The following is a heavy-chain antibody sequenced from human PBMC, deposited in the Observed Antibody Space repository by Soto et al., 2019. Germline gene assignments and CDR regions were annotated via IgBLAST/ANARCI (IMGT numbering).Heavy chain of an antibody. J-gene: IGHJ4*02. V-gene: IGHV4-34*01. D-gene: IGHD2-8*01. CDR2: IDQSGSN. Sequence: SETLSLTCAVYGGSFSGYYWSWIRQPPGKGLEWIEEIDQSGSNNYNPSLKSRVTISIDTSKNQLSLKLTSVTAADTTVYYCARLYVTDYWGQGTLVTVSS. CDR3: ARLYVTDY. CDR1: GGSFSGYY.